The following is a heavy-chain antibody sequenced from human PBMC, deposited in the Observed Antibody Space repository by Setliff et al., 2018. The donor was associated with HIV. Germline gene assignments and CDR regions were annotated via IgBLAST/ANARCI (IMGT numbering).Heavy chain of an antibody. J-gene: IGHJ3*01. CDR3: AWNHPDHTTSHPAAFTL. V-gene: IGHV1-2*06. CDR1: GYTFSGFY. Sequence: GASVKVSCKAAGYTFSGFYLHWVRRAPGQGLEWMGRINPKSGGTQYAQKFQGRVTMARDVSISTFYMQLDRLRFDDTAIYYCAWNHPDHTTSHPAAFTLWGQGTMVTVSS. CDR2: INPKSGGT. D-gene: IGHD1-1*01.